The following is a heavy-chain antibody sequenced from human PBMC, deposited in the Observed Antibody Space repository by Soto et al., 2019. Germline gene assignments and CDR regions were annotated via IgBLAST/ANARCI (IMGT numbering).Heavy chain of an antibody. V-gene: IGHV3-48*01. J-gene: IGHJ6*02. Sequence: GGSLRLSCAASGFSFSTYNMNWVRQAPGKGLEWIAYISKGSRTIYYADSVQGRFTISRVNAQNALYLQMNSLRSEDTAVYYCARDGGGYLEWLPLYYYAMDVWGQGTTVTV. CDR1: GFSFSTYN. D-gene: IGHD3-3*01. CDR3: ARDGGGYLEWLPLYYYAMDV. CDR2: ISKGSRTI.